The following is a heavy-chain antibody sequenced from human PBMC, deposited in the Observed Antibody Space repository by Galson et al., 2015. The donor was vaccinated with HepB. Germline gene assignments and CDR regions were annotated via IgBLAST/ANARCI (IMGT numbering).Heavy chain of an antibody. Sequence: SLRLSCAGSGFMFNAYSLNWVRQVPGKGLDWVSSISSSGSHVYSADAVKGRFTISRDNANNSPLLQMNSLRAEDTAVYFCARALLGLTPFDSWGQGTQVTVSS. CDR1: GFMFNAYS. V-gene: IGHV3-21*01. CDR2: ISSSGSHV. D-gene: IGHD3-9*01. CDR3: ARALLGLTPFDS. J-gene: IGHJ4*02.